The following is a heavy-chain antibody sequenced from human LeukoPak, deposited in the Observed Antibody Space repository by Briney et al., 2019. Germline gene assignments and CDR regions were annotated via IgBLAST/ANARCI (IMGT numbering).Heavy chain of an antibody. CDR3: AKDRGTMTHNWFDP. D-gene: IGHD1-14*01. V-gene: IGHV3-53*01. CDR1: GFTVSTNY. J-gene: IGHJ5*02. Sequence: GGSLRLSCAASGFTVSTNYMSWVRQAPGKGLEWVSVIYSGGSTYYADSVKGRFTISRDNSKNTLYLQMNSLRAEDTAVYYCAKDRGTMTHNWFDPWGQGTLVTVSS. CDR2: IYSGGST.